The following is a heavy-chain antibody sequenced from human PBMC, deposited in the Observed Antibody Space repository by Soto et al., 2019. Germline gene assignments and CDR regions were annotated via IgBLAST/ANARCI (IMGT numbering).Heavy chain of an antibody. CDR1: GFTFSSYA. CDR2: ISGSGGST. V-gene: IGHV3-23*01. Sequence: GGSLRLSCAASGFTFSSYAMSWVRQAPGKGLEWVSAISGSGGSTYYADSVKGRFTISRDNSKNTLYLQMNSLRAEDTAVYYCAKGGYIAARHNGGRAVAGNYDYWGQGTLVTVSS. J-gene: IGHJ4*02. D-gene: IGHD6-6*01. CDR3: AKGGYIAARHNGGRAVAGNYDY.